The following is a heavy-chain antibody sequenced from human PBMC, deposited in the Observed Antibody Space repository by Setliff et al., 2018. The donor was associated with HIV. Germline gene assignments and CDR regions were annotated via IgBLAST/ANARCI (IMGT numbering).Heavy chain of an antibody. CDR3: ARGGDGYNPGGGTFDH. CDR2: IYSSGNT. Sequence: SETLSLTCSVFGASISGSDYYWGWIRQPAGKRLEWIGRIYSSGNTNYNPSLKSRVTISADTSKNQFSLRLKSVTAAETAVYYCARGGDGYNPGGGTFDHWGQGTLVTVSS. V-gene: IGHV4-61*02. J-gene: IGHJ4*02. CDR1: GASISGSDYY. D-gene: IGHD1-1*01.